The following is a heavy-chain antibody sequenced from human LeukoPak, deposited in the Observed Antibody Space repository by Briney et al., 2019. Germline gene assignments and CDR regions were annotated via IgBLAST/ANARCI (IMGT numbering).Heavy chain of an antibody. J-gene: IGHJ6*03. V-gene: IGHV4-39*01. CDR2: IYYSGST. Sequence: SETLSLTCTVSGDSISSSSSYWGWIRQPPGEGLEWIGSIYYSGSTYYNPSLKSRVTISVDTSKNQFSLKLSSVTAADTAVYYCARLQGDILTGYAAYYMDVWGKGTTVTISS. D-gene: IGHD3-9*01. CDR3: ARLQGDILTGYAAYYMDV. CDR1: GDSISSSSSY.